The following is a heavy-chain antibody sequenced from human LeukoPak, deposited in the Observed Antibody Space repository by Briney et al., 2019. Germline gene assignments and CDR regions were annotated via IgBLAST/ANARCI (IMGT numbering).Heavy chain of an antibody. D-gene: IGHD4-23*01. CDR3: AKDHPGNSLDY. Sequence: WVSAISCSGCSTYYADSVKGRFTISRDNSNNPLYLQMNSLRAEDTAVYYCAKDHPGNSLDYWGQGTLVTVSS. V-gene: IGHV3-23*01. J-gene: IGHJ4*02. CDR2: ISCSGCST.